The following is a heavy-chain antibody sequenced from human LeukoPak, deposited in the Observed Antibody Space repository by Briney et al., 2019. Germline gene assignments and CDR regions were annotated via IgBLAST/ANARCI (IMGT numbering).Heavy chain of an antibody. Sequence: LPGRSLRLSCAASRFTFDDYAMHWVRQAPGKGLEWVSGISWNSGSIGYADSVKGRFTISRDNAKNSLYLQMNSLRAEDTALYYCAKDRGSYGMDVWGQGTTVTVSS. V-gene: IGHV3-9*01. J-gene: IGHJ6*02. CDR2: ISWNSGSI. CDR3: AKDRGSYGMDV. CDR1: RFTFDDYA. D-gene: IGHD3-10*01.